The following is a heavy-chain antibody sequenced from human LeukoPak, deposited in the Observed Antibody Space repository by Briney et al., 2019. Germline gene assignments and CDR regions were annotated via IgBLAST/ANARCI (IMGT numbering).Heavy chain of an antibody. J-gene: IGHJ4*02. CDR3: ARLKATVSIHAYFDY. CDR2: IYTSGST. Sequence: PSETLSLTCTVPGGSISSYYWSWIRQPAGKGLEWIGRIYTSGSTNYNPSLKSQVTMSVDTSKNQFSLELSSVTAADTAVYYCARLKATVSIHAYFDYWGQGTLVTVSS. D-gene: IGHD4-17*01. V-gene: IGHV4-4*07. CDR1: GGSISSYY.